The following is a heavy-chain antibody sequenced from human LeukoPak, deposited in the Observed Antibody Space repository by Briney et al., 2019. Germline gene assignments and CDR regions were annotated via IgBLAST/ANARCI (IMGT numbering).Heavy chain of an antibody. V-gene: IGHV1-18*01. CDR3: ARGSDFWSGYYTPYYFDY. CDR1: GYTFTSYG. CDR2: ISTYNGNT. D-gene: IGHD3-3*01. Sequence: ASVKVSCKASGYTFTSYGISWVRQAPGQGLEWMGWISTYNGNTNYAQELQGRVTMTTDTSTSTAYMELRSLRSDDTAVYYCARGSDFWSGYYTPYYFDYWGQGTLVTVSS. J-gene: IGHJ4*02.